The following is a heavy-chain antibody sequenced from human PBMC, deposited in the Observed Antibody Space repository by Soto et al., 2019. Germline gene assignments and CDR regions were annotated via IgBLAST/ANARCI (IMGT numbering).Heavy chain of an antibody. CDR3: AKAARDYGSGSYYPYFDY. CDR1: GFTFSSYG. Sequence: QVQLVESGGGVVQPGRSLRLSCAASGFTFSSYGMHWVRQAPGKGLEWVAVISYDGSNKYYADSVKGRFTISRDNSKNTLYLQMNSLRAEDTAVYHCAKAARDYGSGSYYPYFDYWGQGTLVTVSS. J-gene: IGHJ4*02. CDR2: ISYDGSNK. D-gene: IGHD3-10*01. V-gene: IGHV3-30*18.